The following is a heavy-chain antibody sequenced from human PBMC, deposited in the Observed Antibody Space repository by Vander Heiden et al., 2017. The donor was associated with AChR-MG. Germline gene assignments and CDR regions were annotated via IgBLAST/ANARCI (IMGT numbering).Heavy chain of an antibody. Sequence: EVQLVESGGGLVQTGRSLRLSCAASGFIFDDYGMHWVRQAPGKGLEWVSGISWNSGSIGYADSVKGRFTISRDNAKNSLYLQMNSLRTEDTALYYCAKDVRGGHYYLDNWGQGTLVTVSS. CDR2: ISWNSGSI. J-gene: IGHJ4*02. D-gene: IGHD2-15*01. CDR3: AKDVRGGHYYLDN. V-gene: IGHV3-9*01. CDR1: GFIFDDYG.